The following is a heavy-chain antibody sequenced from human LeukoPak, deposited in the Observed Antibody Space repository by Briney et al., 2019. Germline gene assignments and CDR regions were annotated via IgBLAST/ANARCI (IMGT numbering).Heavy chain of an antibody. V-gene: IGHV4-39*01. CDR3: ARRPNFWSGADI. Sequence: PSETLSLTGTVSGGSISSSSYYWGWIRQPPGKGLEWIGSIYYSGSTYYNPSLKSRVTISVDTSKNQFSLKLSSVTAADTAVYYCARRPNFWSGADIWGQGTMVTVSS. CDR1: GGSISSSSYY. J-gene: IGHJ3*02. D-gene: IGHD3-3*01. CDR2: IYYSGST.